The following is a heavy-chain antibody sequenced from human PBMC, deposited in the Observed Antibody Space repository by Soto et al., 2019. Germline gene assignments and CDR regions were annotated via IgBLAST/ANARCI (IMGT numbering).Heavy chain of an antibody. CDR3: AILSN. CDR2: IYSDGTT. CDR1: GFTVSSNY. V-gene: IGHV3-53*01. J-gene: IGHJ4*02. D-gene: IGHD6-6*01. Sequence: GGSLRLSCAASGFTVSSNYMNWVRQAPGKGLEWLSIIYSDGTTYYADSVKGRFTISRDNLKNTLYLQMNNLRAEDTAVYYCAILSNWGQGTLVTVPS.